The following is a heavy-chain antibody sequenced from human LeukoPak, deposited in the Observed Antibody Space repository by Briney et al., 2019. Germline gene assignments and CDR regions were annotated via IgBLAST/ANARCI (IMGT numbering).Heavy chain of an antibody. Sequence: SETLSLTCAVYGGSFSGYYWSWIRQPPGKGLEWIGEINHSGSTNYNPSLKSRVTISVDTSKNQFSLRLSSVTAADTAVYYCAGYNRDGRYYYYYMDVWGKGTTVTVSS. CDR2: INHSGST. J-gene: IGHJ6*03. V-gene: IGHV4-34*01. CDR3: AGYNRDGRYYYYYMDV. D-gene: IGHD5-12*01. CDR1: GGSFSGYY.